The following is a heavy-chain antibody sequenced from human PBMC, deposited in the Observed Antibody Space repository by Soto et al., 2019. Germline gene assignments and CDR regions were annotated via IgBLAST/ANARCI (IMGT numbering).Heavy chain of an antibody. CDR3: ARDRGLAYCGGDCWEDAFDI. J-gene: IGHJ3*02. CDR1: GGSVSSGSYY. CDR2: IYYSGST. Sequence: QVQLQESGPGLVKPSETLSLTCTVSGGSVSSGSYYWSWIRQPPGKGLEWIGYIYYSGSTNYNPSLKSRVTISVDTSKNQFSLKLSSVTAADTAVYYCARDRGLAYCGGDCWEDAFDIWGQGTMVTVSS. D-gene: IGHD2-21*02. V-gene: IGHV4-61*01.